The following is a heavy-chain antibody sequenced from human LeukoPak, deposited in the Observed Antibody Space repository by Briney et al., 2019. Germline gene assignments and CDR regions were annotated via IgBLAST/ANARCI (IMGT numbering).Heavy chain of an antibody. CDR1: GFTFSSYW. J-gene: IGHJ4*02. D-gene: IGHD3-10*01. Sequence: GGSLRLSCAASGFTFSSYWMSWVRQAPGKGLEWVANIKQDGSEKYYVDSVKGRFTISRDNAKNSLYLEMNSLRAEDTAVYYCARARHYYGSGSYYSPDYWGQGTLVTVSS. V-gene: IGHV3-7*01. CDR2: IKQDGSEK. CDR3: ARARHYYGSGSYYSPDY.